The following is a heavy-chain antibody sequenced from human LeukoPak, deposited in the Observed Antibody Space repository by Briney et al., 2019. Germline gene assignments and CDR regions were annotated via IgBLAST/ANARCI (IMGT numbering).Heavy chain of an antibody. J-gene: IGHJ4*02. V-gene: IGHV3-48*04. CDR3: ARESAAGHLYYFDY. CDR2: ISSSSSTI. CDR1: GFTFSSYS. D-gene: IGHD6-13*01. Sequence: GGSLRLSCAASGFTFSSYSMNWVRQAPGKGLEWVSYISSSSSTIYYADSVKGRFTISRDNAKNSLYLQMNSLRAEDTAVYYCARESAAGHLYYFDYWGQGTLVTVSS.